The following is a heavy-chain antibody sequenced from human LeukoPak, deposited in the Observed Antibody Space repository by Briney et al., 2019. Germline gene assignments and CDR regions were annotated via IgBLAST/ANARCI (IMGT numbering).Heavy chain of an antibody. CDR3: ARDKAAAGLGIDH. D-gene: IGHD6-13*01. CDR2: IYYSGST. V-gene: IGHV4-39*07. J-gene: IGHJ4*02. Sequence: PSETLSLTCTVSGGSISSSSYYWGWIRQPPGKGLEWIGSIYYSGSTYYNPSLKSRVTNSVDTSKNQFSLKLSSVTAADTAVYYCARDKAAAGLGIDHWGQGTLVTVSS. CDR1: GGSISSSSYY.